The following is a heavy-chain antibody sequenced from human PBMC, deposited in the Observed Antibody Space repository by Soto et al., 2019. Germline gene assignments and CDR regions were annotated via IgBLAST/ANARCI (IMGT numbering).Heavy chain of an antibody. J-gene: IGHJ5*02. CDR3: ARGIATGQLDP. CDR2: INGGNGDT. Sequence: VASVKVSCKASGYTFTGYAIHWVRQAPGQRLEWMGWINGGNGDTKYSQKFQGRVTITRDTSASTAYMELTSLGSEDTAVYYCARGIATGQLDPWGQGTMVTVSS. D-gene: IGHD2-15*01. V-gene: IGHV1-3*01. CDR1: GYTFTGYA.